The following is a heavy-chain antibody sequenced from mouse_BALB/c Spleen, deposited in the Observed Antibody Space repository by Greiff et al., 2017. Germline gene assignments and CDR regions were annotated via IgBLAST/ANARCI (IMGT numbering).Heavy chain of an antibody. Sequence: DVMLVESGGGLVKPGGSLKLSCAASGFTFSSYAMSWVRQTPEKRLEWVASISSGGSTYYPDSVKGRFTISRDNARNILYLQMSSLRSEDTAMYYCARGSYVWGQGTSVTVSS. CDR3: ARGSYV. CDR1: GFTFSSYA. J-gene: IGHJ4*01. CDR2: ISSGGST. V-gene: IGHV5-6-5*01. D-gene: IGHD2-10*02.